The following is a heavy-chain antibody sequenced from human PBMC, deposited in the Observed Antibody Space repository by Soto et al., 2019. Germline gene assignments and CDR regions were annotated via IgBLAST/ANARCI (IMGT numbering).Heavy chain of an antibody. CDR1: GFAFSTST. D-gene: IGHD2-21*02. Sequence: GGSLILSCAASGFAFSTSTMHWIRPEPGKGLEWVSSIGTRGDIYYADSVKGRFTISRDNAKNSLSLQMNSLRAEDTGVYYCAREETAWPLAYGLDVWGQGTTVPVSS. V-gene: IGHV3-21*01. CDR2: IGTRGDI. CDR3: AREETAWPLAYGLDV. J-gene: IGHJ6*02.